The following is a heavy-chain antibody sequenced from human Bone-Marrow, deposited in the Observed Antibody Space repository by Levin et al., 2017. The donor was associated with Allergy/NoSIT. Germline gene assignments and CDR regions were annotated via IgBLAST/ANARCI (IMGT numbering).Heavy chain of an antibody. Sequence: SETLSLTCTVSGGSISSSSYYWGWIRQPPGKGLEWIGSIYYSGSTYYNPSLKSRVTISVDTSKNQFSLKLSSVTAADTAVYYCARRRSSGWLLGGYFDLWGRGTLVTVSS. CDR3: ARRRSSGWLLGGYFDL. J-gene: IGHJ2*01. CDR2: IYYSGST. D-gene: IGHD6-19*01. CDR1: GGSISSSSYY. V-gene: IGHV4-39*01.